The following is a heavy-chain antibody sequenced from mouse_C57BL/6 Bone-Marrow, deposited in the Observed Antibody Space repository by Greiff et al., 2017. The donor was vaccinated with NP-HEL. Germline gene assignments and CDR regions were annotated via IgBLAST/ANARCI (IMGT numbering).Heavy chain of an antibody. J-gene: IGHJ4*01. CDR1: GYAFSSSW. CDR3: ARDYDYDGGDYYAMDY. Sequence: VQLQQSGPELVKPGASVKISCKASGYAFSSSWMNWVKQRPGKGLEWIGRIYPGDGDTNYNGKFKGKATLTADKSSSTAYMQLSSLTSEDSAVYFCARDYDYDGGDYYAMDYWGQGTSVTVSS. D-gene: IGHD2-4*01. CDR2: IYPGDGDT. V-gene: IGHV1-82*01.